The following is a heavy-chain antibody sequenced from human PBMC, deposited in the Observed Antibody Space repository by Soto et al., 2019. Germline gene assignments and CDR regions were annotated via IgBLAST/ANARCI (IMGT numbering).Heavy chain of an antibody. D-gene: IGHD6-19*01. CDR2: ISAYNGNT. J-gene: IGHJ3*02. CDR3: ARDRQYSSGWYGQSAFDI. CDR1: GYTFTSYG. Sequence: QVQLAQSGAEVKKPGASVKVSCKASGYTFTSYGISWVRQAPGQGLEWMGWISAYNGNTNYAQKLQGRVTMTTDTSTSTAYMELRSLRSDDTAVYYCARDRQYSSGWYGQSAFDIWGQGTMVTVSS. V-gene: IGHV1-18*01.